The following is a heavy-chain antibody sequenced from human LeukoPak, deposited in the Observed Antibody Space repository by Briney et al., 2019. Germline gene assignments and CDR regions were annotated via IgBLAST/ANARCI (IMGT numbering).Heavy chain of an antibody. J-gene: IGHJ4*02. CDR3: ARESRMSVYNWNYRTSFDY. CDR2: IYSRGST. Sequence: MASETLSLTCTVSGGSISSGNYYLNWIRQPAGKGLEWIGRIYSRGSTNYNSSLKSRVTISLDTSKNQFSLKLTSVTAADTAVYYCARESRMSVYNWNYRTSFDYWGQGTLVTVSS. D-gene: IGHD1-7*01. CDR1: GGSISSGNYY. V-gene: IGHV4-61*02.